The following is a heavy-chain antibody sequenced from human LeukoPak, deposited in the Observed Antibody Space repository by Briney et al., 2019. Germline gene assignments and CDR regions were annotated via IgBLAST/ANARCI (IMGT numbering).Heavy chain of an antibody. CDR1: GFTFSSYA. Sequence: GGSLRLSCAASGFTFSSYAMHWVRQAPGKGLEWVAVISYDGSNKYYADSVKGRFNISRDNSKNTLYLQMNSLRAEDTAVYYCAREPQGEQWLVRFDYWGQGTLVTVSS. CDR2: ISYDGSNK. D-gene: IGHD6-19*01. V-gene: IGHV3-30-3*01. J-gene: IGHJ4*02. CDR3: AREPQGEQWLVRFDY.